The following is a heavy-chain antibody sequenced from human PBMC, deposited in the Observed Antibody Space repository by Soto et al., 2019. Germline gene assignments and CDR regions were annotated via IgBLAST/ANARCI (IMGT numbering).Heavy chain of an antibody. CDR1: GFSFSSYA. J-gene: IGHJ3*01. D-gene: IGHD1-1*01. CDR2: ISYSSGST. Sequence: PGGSLRLSCAASGFSFSSYAMSWVRQAPGKGLEWVSGISYSSGSTYYADSVKGRFTISRDNSKNTLYLQMHSLRAEDTALYFCVRDRGYPDSFDVWGRGTMVTVS. CDR3: VRDRGYPDSFDV. V-gene: IGHV3-23*01.